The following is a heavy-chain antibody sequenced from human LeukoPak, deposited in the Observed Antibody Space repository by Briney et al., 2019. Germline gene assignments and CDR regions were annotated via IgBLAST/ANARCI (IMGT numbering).Heavy chain of an antibody. D-gene: IGHD2-2*01. CDR3: ARANFLYCSSSTCLFDY. CDR2: INPNDGDT. Sequence: ASVKVSCKASGYTFTDYCMHWVRQAPGQGFEWMGWINPNDGDTNYAQKFQGRVTMTRDTSISTAHMEVSRLRSDDTAVYYCARANFLYCSSSTCLFDYWGQGTLVTVSS. CDR1: GYTFTDYC. V-gene: IGHV1-2*02. J-gene: IGHJ4*02.